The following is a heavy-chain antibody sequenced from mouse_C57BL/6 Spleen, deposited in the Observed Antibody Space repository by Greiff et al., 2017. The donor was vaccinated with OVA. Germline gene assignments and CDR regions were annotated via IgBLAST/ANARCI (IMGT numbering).Heavy chain of an antibody. J-gene: IGHJ4*01. CDR3: TTTSPLTTVVPDYAMDY. Sequence: EVQLQQSGTVLARPGASVKMSCKTSGYTFTSYWMHWVKQRPGQGLEWIGAIYPGNSDTSYNQKFKGKAKLTAVTSASTAYMELSSLTNEDSAVYYCTTTSPLTTVVPDYAMDYWGQGTSVTVSS. D-gene: IGHD1-1*01. CDR2: IYPGNSDT. V-gene: IGHV1-5*01. CDR1: GYTFTSYW.